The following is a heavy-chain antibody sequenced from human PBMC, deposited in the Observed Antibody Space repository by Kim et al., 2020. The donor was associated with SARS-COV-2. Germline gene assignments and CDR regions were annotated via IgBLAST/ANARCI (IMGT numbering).Heavy chain of an antibody. Sequence: SLKSRVTISVDTSKNQFSLKLSSVTAADTAVYYCARVVGGSGWHYGPFDPWGQGTLVTVSS. V-gene: IGHV4-31*02. J-gene: IGHJ5*02. D-gene: IGHD3-10*01. CDR3: ARVVGGSGWHYGPFDP.